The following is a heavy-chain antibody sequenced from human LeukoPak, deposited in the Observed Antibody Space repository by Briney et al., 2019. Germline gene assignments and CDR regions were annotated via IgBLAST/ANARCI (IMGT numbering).Heavy chain of an antibody. V-gene: IGHV3-23*01. CDR3: AKLPGIAVADGFDQ. Sequence: GWSLRLSCAASGFTFSSYAMSWVRQAPGKGLEWVSAISCSGGSTYYADSVKGRLTISRENSKDTLYLQMNSLRAEDTAVYYCAKLPGIAVADGFDQWGQGTLVTVSS. CDR2: ISCSGGST. D-gene: IGHD6-19*01. CDR1: GFTFSSYA. J-gene: IGHJ4*02.